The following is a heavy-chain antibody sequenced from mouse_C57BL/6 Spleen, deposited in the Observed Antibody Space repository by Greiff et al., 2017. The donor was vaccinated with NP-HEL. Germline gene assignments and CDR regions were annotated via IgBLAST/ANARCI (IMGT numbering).Heavy chain of an antibody. CDR1: GYTFTDYY. J-gene: IGHJ3*01. CDR2: INPNNGGT. Sequence: VQLQQSGPELVKPGASVKISCKASGYTFTDYYMNWVKQSHGKSLEWIGDINPNNGGTSYNQKFKGKATLTVDKSSSTAYMELRSLTSEDSAVYYCARGQGWGGYSFAYWGQGTLVTVSA. CDR3: ARGQGWGGYSFAY. D-gene: IGHD2-3*01. V-gene: IGHV1-26*01.